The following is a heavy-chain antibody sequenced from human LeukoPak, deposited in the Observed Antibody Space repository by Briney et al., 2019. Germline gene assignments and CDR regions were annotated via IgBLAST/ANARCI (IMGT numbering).Heavy chain of an antibody. J-gene: IGHJ5*02. CDR3: ARDHVVRDENWFDP. Sequence: PGGSLRLSCAASGFTFNSYAMYWVRQAPGKGLEWVSSISSSSSYIYYADSVKGRFTISRDNAKNSLYLQMNSLRAEDTAVYYCARDHVVRDENWFDPWGQGTLVTVSS. CDR1: GFTFNSYA. V-gene: IGHV3-21*01. CDR2: ISSSSSYI. D-gene: IGHD3-10*01.